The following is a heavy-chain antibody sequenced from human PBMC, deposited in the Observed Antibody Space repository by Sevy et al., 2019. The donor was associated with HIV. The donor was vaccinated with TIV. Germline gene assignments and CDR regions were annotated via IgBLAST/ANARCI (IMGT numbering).Heavy chain of an antibody. CDR2: LSFGCGEI. V-gene: IGHV3-23*01. CDR1: GFTFSKYS. CDR3: AREGCTKPHDY. J-gene: IGHJ4*02. D-gene: IGHD2-8*01. Sequence: LSLTCAASGFTFSKYSMSWDRQPPGKGLEWVSTLSFGCGEINYADSVKGRFTISRDNSKSSVYLQMNNLRPEDTGVYYCAREGCTKPHDYWGQGTLVTVSS.